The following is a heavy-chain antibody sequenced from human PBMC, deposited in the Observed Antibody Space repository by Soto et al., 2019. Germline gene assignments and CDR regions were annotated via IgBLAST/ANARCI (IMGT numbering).Heavy chain of an antibody. J-gene: IGHJ5*02. V-gene: IGHV3-30*04. CDR2: ISYDGRKK. D-gene: IGHD6-13*01. CDR3: ARGEIAAAEDNGFDP. CDR1: GFIFSTYA. Sequence: QVQLVESGGGVVQPGRSLRLSCAASGFIFSTYAMHWVRQAPGKGLEWVAVISYDGRKKYYADSVKGRFTISRDNSKHTLYVQVNSLRDEDTAVYYCARGEIAAAEDNGFDPWGQGTLVTVSS.